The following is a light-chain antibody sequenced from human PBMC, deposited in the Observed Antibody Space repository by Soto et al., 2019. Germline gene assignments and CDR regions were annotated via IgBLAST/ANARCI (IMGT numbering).Light chain of an antibody. V-gene: IGLV2-14*01. CDR3: SSYTDSTNYV. CDR2: QVT. J-gene: IGLJ1*01. CDR1: SSDVGTRNF. Sequence: QSALTQPASVSGSPGQSINISCTGTSSDVGTRNFVSWYQQHPGKAPKLMIYQVTNRPSGVSNRFSGSKSGNTASLTISGLQAEDEADYYCSSYTDSTNYVFGTGTKVTVL.